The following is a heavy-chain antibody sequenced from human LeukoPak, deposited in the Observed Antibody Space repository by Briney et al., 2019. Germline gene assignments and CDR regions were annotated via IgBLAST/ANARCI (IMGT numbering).Heavy chain of an antibody. CDR2: IYYSGST. D-gene: IGHD1-1*01. J-gene: IGHJ4*02. CDR3: AREPLERGLY. Sequence: SETLSLTCTVSGGSISSSSYYWGWIRQPPGKGLEWIGSIYYSGSTYYNPSLKSRVTISVDTSKNQFSLKLSSVTAADTAVYYCAREPLERGLYWGQGTLVTVSS. CDR1: GGSISSSSYY. V-gene: IGHV4-39*02.